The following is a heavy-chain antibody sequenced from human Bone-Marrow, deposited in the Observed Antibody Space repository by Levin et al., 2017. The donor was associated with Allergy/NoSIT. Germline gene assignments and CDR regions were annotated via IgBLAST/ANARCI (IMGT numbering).Heavy chain of an antibody. CDR3: VRDGIRITICGGVNSDPNGLDV. D-gene: IGHD3-3*01. V-gene: IGHV4-39*07. CDR1: GGSTISSDYF. J-gene: IGHJ6*02. CDR2: IYYTGST. Sequence: SETLSLTCSVAGGSTISSDYFWGWIRQSPGKGLEWIGSIYYTGSTYYNPSLKSRVTMSVDTSKNQFSLTLTSVTAADTATDYGVRDGIRITICGGVNSDPNGLDVWGQGTTVTVSS.